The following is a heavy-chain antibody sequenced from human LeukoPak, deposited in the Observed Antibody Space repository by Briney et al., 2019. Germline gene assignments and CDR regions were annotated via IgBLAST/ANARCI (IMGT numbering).Heavy chain of an antibody. J-gene: IGHJ4*02. V-gene: IGHV1-2*02. CDR2: INPNSGGT. CDR3: VRGRAARGAWTVL. D-gene: IGHD3-10*01. CDR1: GYTFTGYY. Sequence: ASVKVSCKASGYTFTGYYMHWVRQAPGQGLEWMGWINPNSGGTNYAQKFQGRVTMTRDTSISTAYMELSRLRSDDTAVYYCVRGRAARGAWTVLWGPGTLITVPS.